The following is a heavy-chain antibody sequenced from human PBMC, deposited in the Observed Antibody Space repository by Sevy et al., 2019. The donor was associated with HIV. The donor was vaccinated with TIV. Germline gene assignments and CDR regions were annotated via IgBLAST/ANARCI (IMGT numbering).Heavy chain of an antibody. CDR1: GFTFSSYA. Sequence: GGSLRLSCAASGFTFSSYAMHWVRQAPGKGLEWVAIISFDGSNKYYADSVKGRFTISRDNSKNTLYLQMNSLRAEDTAVYYCARDGRGDYYDSSGYFDYWGQGTLVIVSS. V-gene: IGHV3-30*04. CDR2: ISFDGSNK. D-gene: IGHD3-22*01. CDR3: ARDGRGDYYDSSGYFDY. J-gene: IGHJ4*02.